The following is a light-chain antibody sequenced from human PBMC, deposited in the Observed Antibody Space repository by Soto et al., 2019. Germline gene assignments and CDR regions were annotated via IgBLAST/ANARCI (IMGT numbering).Light chain of an antibody. CDR1: QGISSA. CDR2: DAY. J-gene: IGKJ4*01. CDR3: QQFNSYPLGAT. Sequence: AIQLTQSPSSLSASVGDRVTITCRASQGISSALAWYQQKPGKAPKPLIYDAYSLESGVPSRFSGSGSGTDFTLTISSLQPEDFATYYCQQFNSYPLGATFGGGTKVEIK. V-gene: IGKV1-13*02.